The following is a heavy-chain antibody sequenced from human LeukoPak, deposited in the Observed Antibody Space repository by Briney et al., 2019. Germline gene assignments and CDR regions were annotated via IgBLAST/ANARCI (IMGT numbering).Heavy chain of an antibody. CDR1: GFTVSSNF. CDR2: IYSGGST. D-gene: IGHD5-12*01. Sequence: PGGSLRLSCAASGFTVSSNFLSWVRQPPGKGLECVSDIYSGGSTYYADSVKGRFTISRDNSKNTLYLQMNSLRAEDTAVYYCARGESAYAESGFDYWGQGTLVTVSS. CDR3: ARGESAYAESGFDY. V-gene: IGHV3-53*03. J-gene: IGHJ4*02.